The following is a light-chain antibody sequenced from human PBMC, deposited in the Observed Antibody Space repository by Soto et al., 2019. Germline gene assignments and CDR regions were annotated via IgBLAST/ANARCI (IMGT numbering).Light chain of an antibody. J-gene: IGKJ2*01. CDR1: QNVSSY. V-gene: IGKV3-11*01. Sequence: EIVLTQSPATLSLSPGERGTLSCRASQNVSSYLAWYQKKPGQAPRLLIFDASNRATGIPARFSGTGSGTDFTLTISRLEPEDFAVYYCQQYGTSPWTFGQGTKLEI. CDR2: DAS. CDR3: QQYGTSPWT.